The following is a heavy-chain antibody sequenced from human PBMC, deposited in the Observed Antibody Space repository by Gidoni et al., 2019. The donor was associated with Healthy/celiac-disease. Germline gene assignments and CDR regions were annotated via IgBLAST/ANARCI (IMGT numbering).Heavy chain of an antibody. V-gene: IGHV4-30-4*01. J-gene: IGHJ3*02. CDR3: ASADLDDDAFDI. CDR2: IYYSGST. CDR1: GGSISSGDYY. Sequence: QVQLQESGPGLVKPSQTRPLTCTVAGGSISSGDYYWSWIRQPPGKGLEWIGYIYYSGSTYYNPSLKSRGSMSVDTSKNQFALKLSSVTAADTAVYYCASADLDDDAFDIWGQGTMVTVSS.